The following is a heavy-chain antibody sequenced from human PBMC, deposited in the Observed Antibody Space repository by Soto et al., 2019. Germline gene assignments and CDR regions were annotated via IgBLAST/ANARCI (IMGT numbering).Heavy chain of an antibody. CDR2: IYYSGST. Sequence: PSETLSLTCTVSGGSISSGGYYWSWIRQHPGKGLEWIGYIYYSGSTYYNPSLKSRVTISVDTSKNQFSLKLSSVTAADTAVYYCARGRYGSGSYKPRLWFDPWGQGTLVTVSS. J-gene: IGHJ5*02. D-gene: IGHD3-10*01. CDR3: ARGRYGSGSYKPRLWFDP. V-gene: IGHV4-31*03. CDR1: GGSISSGGYY.